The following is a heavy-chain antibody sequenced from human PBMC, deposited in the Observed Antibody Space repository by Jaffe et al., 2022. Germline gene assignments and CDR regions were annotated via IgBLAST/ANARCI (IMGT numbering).Heavy chain of an antibody. CDR2: IIPIFGTA. J-gene: IGHJ6*03. CDR1: GGTFSSYA. Sequence: QVQLVQSGAEVKKPGSSVKVSCKASGGTFSSYAISWVRQAPGQGLEWMGGIIPIFGTANYAQKFQGRVTITTDESTSTAYMELSSLRSEDTAVYYCARVGNYYDSSGQFAGKEYYYYYYMDVWGKGTTVTVSS. D-gene: IGHD3-22*01. CDR3: ARVGNYYDSSGQFAGKEYYYYYYMDV. V-gene: IGHV1-69*05.